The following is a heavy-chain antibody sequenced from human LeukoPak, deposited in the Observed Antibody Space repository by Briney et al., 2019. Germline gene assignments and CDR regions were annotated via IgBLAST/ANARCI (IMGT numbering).Heavy chain of an antibody. V-gene: IGHV5-51*01. CDR3: ARHQGRYGDYAEVWFDP. J-gene: IGHJ5*02. CDR2: IYPGDSDT. CDR1: GYSFTSYW. Sequence: GESLKISCKGSGYSFTSYWIGWVRQMPGKGLEWMGIIYPGDSDTRYSPSFQGQVTISADKSISTAYLQWSSLKASDTAMYYCARHQGRYGDYAEVWFDPWGQGALVTVSS. D-gene: IGHD4-17*01.